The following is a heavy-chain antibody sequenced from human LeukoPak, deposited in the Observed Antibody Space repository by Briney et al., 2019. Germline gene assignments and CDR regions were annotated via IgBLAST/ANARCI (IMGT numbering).Heavy chain of an antibody. Sequence: SETLSLTCTVSGGSISTENYDWGWLRQPPGKGLEWIGNIYYTGSTNYNPSLKGRVTISVDTLKNQFSLRLTSMTAADTAVYYCVVDGAMDHWSRGTLVTVSS. J-gene: IGHJ4*02. D-gene: IGHD3-16*01. CDR3: VVDGAMDH. CDR2: IYYTGST. V-gene: IGHV4-39*01. CDR1: GGSISTENYD.